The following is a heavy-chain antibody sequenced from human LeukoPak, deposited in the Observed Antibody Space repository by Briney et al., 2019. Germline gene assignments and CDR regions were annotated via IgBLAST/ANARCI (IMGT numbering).Heavy chain of an antibody. Sequence: PGGSLRLSCAASGFTFSSYAMSWVRQAPGKGLEWVSAISGSGGSTYYADSVKGRFTISRDNSKNTLYLQMNGLRAEDTAVYYCAKSVIVVVVAANFDYWGQGTLVTVSS. J-gene: IGHJ4*02. CDR1: GFTFSSYA. CDR3: AKSVIVVVVAANFDY. V-gene: IGHV3-23*01. CDR2: ISGSGGST. D-gene: IGHD2-15*01.